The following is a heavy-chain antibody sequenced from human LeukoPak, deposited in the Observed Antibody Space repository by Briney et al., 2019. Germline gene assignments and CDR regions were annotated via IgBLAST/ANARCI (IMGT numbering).Heavy chain of an antibody. D-gene: IGHD4-11*01. J-gene: IGHJ4*02. CDR2: IKQDGSEK. Sequence: PGGSLRLSCAASGFTFSNYWMTWVRQAPGKGLEWVANIKQDGSEKYYVDSVKGRFTISRDNAKNSLYVQMNSLRAEDTALYYCARYDYNNYVGYFDHWGQGTLVTVSS. V-gene: IGHV3-7*03. CDR3: ARYDYNNYVGYFDH. CDR1: GFTFSNYW.